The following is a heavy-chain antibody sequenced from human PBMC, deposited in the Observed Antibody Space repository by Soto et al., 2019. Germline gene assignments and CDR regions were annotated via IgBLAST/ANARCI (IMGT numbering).Heavy chain of an antibody. CDR3: ANETPLLWLGATEDSMDV. Sequence: QVQLVESGGGVVQPGRSLRLSCAASGFTFSNYGMHWVRQAPGKGLEWVAVILYVGSHKYYADFVKGRFTISRDNSKNTLYLQMNSLRAEDTAVYYCANETPLLWLGATEDSMDVWGQGTTVTVSS. CDR2: ILYVGSHK. V-gene: IGHV3-30*18. CDR1: GFTFSNYG. J-gene: IGHJ6*02. D-gene: IGHD3-10*01.